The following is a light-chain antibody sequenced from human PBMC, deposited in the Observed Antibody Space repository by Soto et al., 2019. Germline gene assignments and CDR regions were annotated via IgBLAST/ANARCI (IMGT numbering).Light chain of an antibody. Sequence: QSVLTQPPSASGTPGQTITISCSGSTSNIGKNSVSWYQQLPGTAPKLLIYTNTQRPLGVPVRFSGSKSDTSASLAISGLQSDDEADYYCAAWDDNPYVFGSGTKLTVL. V-gene: IGLV1-44*01. CDR3: AAWDDNPYV. CDR2: TNT. J-gene: IGLJ1*01. CDR1: TSNIGKNS.